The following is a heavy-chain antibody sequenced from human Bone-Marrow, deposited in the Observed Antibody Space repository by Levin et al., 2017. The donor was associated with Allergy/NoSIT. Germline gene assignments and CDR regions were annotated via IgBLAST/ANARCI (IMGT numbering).Heavy chain of an antibody. CDR2: VIPLFGTA. CDR3: AREGGFSSPGPYYYHGMDV. V-gene: IGHV1-69*13. Sequence: ASVKVSCKPSAGAFNNYAFSWVRQAPGQGLEWVGRVIPLFGTATYAQRFQGRVTITADGSTSTAYMELSSLTFDDTAIYYCAREGGFSSPGPYYYHGMDVWGRGTPVTVSS. D-gene: IGHD3-10*01. J-gene: IGHJ6*02. CDR1: AGAFNNYA.